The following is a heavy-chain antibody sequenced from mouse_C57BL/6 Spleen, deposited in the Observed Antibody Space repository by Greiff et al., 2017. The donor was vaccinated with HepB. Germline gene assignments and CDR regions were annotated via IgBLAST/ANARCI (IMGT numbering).Heavy chain of an antibody. Sequence: VQLQQSGAELVKPGASVKLSCKASGYTFTSYWMHWVKQRPGQGLEWIGMIHPNSGSTNYNEKFKSKATLTVDKSSSTAYMQLSSLTSEDSAVCYCARSHSNYFAYWGQGTLVTVSA. J-gene: IGHJ3*01. CDR1: GYTFTSYW. D-gene: IGHD2-5*01. CDR3: ARSHSNYFAY. CDR2: IHPNSGST. V-gene: IGHV1-64*01.